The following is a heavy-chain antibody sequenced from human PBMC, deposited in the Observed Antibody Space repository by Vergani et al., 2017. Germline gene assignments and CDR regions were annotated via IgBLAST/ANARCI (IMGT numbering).Heavy chain of an antibody. D-gene: IGHD5-12*01. J-gene: IGHJ4*02. CDR2: ISSSGSYI. V-gene: IGHV3-21*01. CDR3: AEEPPYRWLRTFDF. CDR1: GFTFSSYS. Sequence: EVQLVESGGGLVKPGGSLRLSCAASGFTFSSYSMNWVRQAPGKGLEWVSSISSSGSYIYYADSVKGRFTISRDNAKNSLYLQMNSLRAEDTAVYYCAEEPPYRWLRTFDFWGQGTLITVSS.